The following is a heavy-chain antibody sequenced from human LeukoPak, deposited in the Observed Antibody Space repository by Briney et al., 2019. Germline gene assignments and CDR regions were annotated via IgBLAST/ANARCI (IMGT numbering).Heavy chain of an antibody. D-gene: IGHD3-16*02. J-gene: IGHJ5*01. CDR1: RVPISIQH. V-gene: IGHV4-59*11. CDR3: ARGWGSYRGCLDS. Sequence: SDPLPLPCNLWRVPISIQHWICLGHPPAQALEWMGHAFATGTTEYNPSLKSRVTIALDMSRNQVSLTLTSVTAADTALYFCARGWGSYRGCLDSWGQGTLVTVS. CDR2: AFATGTT.